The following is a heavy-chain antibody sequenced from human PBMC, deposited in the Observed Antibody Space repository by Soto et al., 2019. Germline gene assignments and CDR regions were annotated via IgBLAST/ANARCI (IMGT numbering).Heavy chain of an antibody. D-gene: IGHD3-10*01. Sequence: EVQLVESGGGRVQPGGSLRLACVASGFDFKTHDMHWVSQMTGEGLEWVSGIGTLLDPFYADSVRVRFNISRENAKTSVHLPINNLRTGHTGVYYCARGRSPVFASGPPPQFDPRGKGTLVTVSS. CDR3: ARGRSPVFASGPPPQFDP. CDR1: GFDFKTHD. J-gene: IGHJ5*02. CDR2: IGTLLDP. V-gene: IGHV3-13*05.